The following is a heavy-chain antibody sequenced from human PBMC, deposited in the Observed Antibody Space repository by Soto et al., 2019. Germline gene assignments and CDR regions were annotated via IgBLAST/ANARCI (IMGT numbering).Heavy chain of an antibody. CDR3: ARDGYYYGMDV. CDR1: GFTFSSYW. J-gene: IGHJ6*02. V-gene: IGHV3-7*01. Sequence: GGSLRLSCAASGFTFSSYWMSWVRQAPGKGLEWVANIKHDGSEKYYVDSVKGRSTISRDNAKNSLYLQMNSLRDEDTAVYYCARDGYYYGMDVWGQGTTVTVSS. CDR2: IKHDGSEK.